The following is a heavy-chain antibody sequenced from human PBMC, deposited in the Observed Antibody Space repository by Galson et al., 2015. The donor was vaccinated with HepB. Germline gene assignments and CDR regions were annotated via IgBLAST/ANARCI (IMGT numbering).Heavy chain of an antibody. V-gene: IGHV5-51*01. D-gene: IGHD6-6*01. J-gene: IGHJ4*02. CDR2: IYPGDSDT. CDR3: ARHKYTTSSGDY. Sequence: QSGAEVKKPGESLKISCKGSGYSFTNYWIGWVRQMPGKGLEWMGIIYPGDSDTRYSPSFQGQVTISADKSVNTAYLQWSSLKASDTAMYYGARHKYTTSSGDYWGQGTLVTVSS. CDR1: GYSFTNYW.